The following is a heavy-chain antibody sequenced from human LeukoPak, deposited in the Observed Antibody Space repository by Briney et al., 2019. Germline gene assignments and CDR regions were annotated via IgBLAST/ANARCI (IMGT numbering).Heavy chain of an antibody. CDR2: INHSGST. CDR1: GGSFSGYY. V-gene: IGHV4-34*01. Sequence: PSETLSLTCAVYGGSFSGYYWSWIRQPPGKGLEWIGEINHSGSTNYNPSLKSRVTISVDTSKNQFSLNLNSVTATDTAVYYCARRGGYCSSTSCYFDYWGQGTLVTVSS. D-gene: IGHD2-2*01. J-gene: IGHJ4*02. CDR3: ARRGGYCSSTSCYFDY.